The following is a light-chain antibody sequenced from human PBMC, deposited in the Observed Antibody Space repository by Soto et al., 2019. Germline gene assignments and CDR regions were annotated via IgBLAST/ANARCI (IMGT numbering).Light chain of an antibody. CDR2: DAS. J-gene: IGKJ4*01. Sequence: EIVMTQSPATLSVSPGERATLSCRASQSVSNSLAWFQRRPGQAPSLLIFDASTRATGIPARFSGSGSGTDFTLTISSLQSEDFAVYYCQQRSNWPPLTFGGGTKVEIK. CDR3: QQRSNWPPLT. V-gene: IGKV3-15*01. CDR1: QSVSNS.